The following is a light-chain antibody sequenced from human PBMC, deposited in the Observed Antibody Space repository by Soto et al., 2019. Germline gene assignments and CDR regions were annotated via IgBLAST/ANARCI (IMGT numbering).Light chain of an antibody. CDR3: SSYAGSNMV. J-gene: IGLJ2*01. CDR2: EVS. Sequence: QSALTQPPSASGSPGQSVTISCTGTSSDVGGYNYVSWYQQHPGKAPKLMIYEVSKRPSGVPDRFSGSKSGNTASLTVSGLQAEDEADYYCSSYAGSNMVFGGGTKVTGL. CDR1: SSDVGGYNY. V-gene: IGLV2-8*01.